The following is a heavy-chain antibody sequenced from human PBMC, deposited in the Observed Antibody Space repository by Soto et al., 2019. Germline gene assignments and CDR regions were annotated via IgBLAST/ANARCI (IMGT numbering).Heavy chain of an antibody. D-gene: IGHD6-19*01. CDR3: ARRAVAGGGVDY. CDR1: GGSISSSSYY. Sequence: QLQLQESGPGLVKPSETLSLTCTVSGGSISSSSYYWGWIRQPPGKGLEWIGSIYYSGSTYYNPSLKSRVPISVDTSKNQFSLKLSSVTAADTAVYYCARRAVAGGGVDYWGQGTLVTVSS. V-gene: IGHV4-39*01. J-gene: IGHJ4*02. CDR2: IYYSGST.